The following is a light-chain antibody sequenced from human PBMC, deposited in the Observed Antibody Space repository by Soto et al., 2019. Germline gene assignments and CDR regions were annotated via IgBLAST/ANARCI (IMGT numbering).Light chain of an antibody. V-gene: IGLV2-14*01. CDR3: SSYSATNTLV. CDR2: EVT. CDR1: SSDVGDYPY. Sequence: QSVLTQPASVSGSPGQSITISCTGTSSDVGDYPYVSWYQQHPGKVPKLIIYEVTNRPSGVTSRFSGSKSENTASLTISGLQAEDEADSYCSSYSATNTLVFGSGTKVTVL. J-gene: IGLJ1*01.